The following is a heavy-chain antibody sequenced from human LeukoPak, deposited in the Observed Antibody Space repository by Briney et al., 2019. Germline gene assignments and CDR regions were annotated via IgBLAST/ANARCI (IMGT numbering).Heavy chain of an antibody. D-gene: IGHD2-21*01. CDR2: IYYSGST. CDR1: GGSISSSSYY. CDR3: ARLELGVVVIASDHAFDI. J-gene: IGHJ3*02. Sequence: PSETLSLTCTVSGGSISSSSYYWGWIRQPPGKGLEWIGSIYYSGSTYYNPSLKSRVTISVDTSKNQFSLKLSSVTAADTAVYYCARLELGVVVIASDHAFDIWGQGTMVTVSS. V-gene: IGHV4-39*01.